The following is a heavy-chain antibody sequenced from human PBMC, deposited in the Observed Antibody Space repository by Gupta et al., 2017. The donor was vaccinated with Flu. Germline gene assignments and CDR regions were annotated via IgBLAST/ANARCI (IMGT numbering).Heavy chain of an antibody. CDR3: ARDPGGFSGTPLGYFDY. Sequence: EVQLVESGGGLVQPGGSLRLSCAASGFTFSSYEINWVRQAPGKGLEWVSYISSSGSTIYYADSVRGRFTISRDNAKNSLFLQMNSLRAEDTAVYYCARDPGGFSGTPLGYFDYWGQGTLVTVSS. CDR2: ISSSGSTI. CDR1: GFTFSSYE. D-gene: IGHD3-10*01. J-gene: IGHJ4*02. V-gene: IGHV3-48*03.